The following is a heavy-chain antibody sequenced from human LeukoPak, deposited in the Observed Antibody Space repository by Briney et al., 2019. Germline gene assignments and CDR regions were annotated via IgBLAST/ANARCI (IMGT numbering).Heavy chain of an antibody. J-gene: IGHJ6*03. D-gene: IGHD1-1*01. V-gene: IGHV1-8*01. CDR1: GYTFTSYD. CDR2: MKPNSGNT. Sequence: ASVKVSCKASGYTFTSYDINWVRQATGQGLEWMGWMKPNSGNTGYAQKFQGRVTMTRNTSISTAYMELCSLRSEDTAVYYCARAGPKERGMDYYYYYMDVWGKGTTVTVSS. CDR3: ARAGPKERGMDYYYYYMDV.